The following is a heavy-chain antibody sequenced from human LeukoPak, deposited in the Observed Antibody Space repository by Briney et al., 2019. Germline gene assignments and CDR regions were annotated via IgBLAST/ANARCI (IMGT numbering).Heavy chain of an antibody. J-gene: IGHJ6*02. CDR2: ISSSGSTI. CDR1: GFTFSDYY. V-gene: IGHV3-11*01. D-gene: IGHD3-9*01. CDR3: ARGYYDILTGYYYYYYGMDV. Sequence: GGSLRLSCAASGFTFSDYYMSWIRQAPGKGLEWVSYISSSGSTIYYADSVKGRFTISRDNAKSSLYLQMNSLRAEDTAVYYCARGYYDILTGYYYYYYGMDVWGQGTTVTVSS.